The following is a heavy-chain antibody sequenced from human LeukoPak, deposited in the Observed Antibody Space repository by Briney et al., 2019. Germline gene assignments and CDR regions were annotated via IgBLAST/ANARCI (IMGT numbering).Heavy chain of an antibody. D-gene: IGHD5-18*01. CDR3: ASNVDTATRAY. CDR2: ISSSGSTI. J-gene: IGHJ4*02. V-gene: IGHV3-48*03. Sequence: GGSLRLSCAASGFTLSSSEMNWVRQAPGKGLEWVSYISSSGSTIYYADSVKGRFTISRDNAKNSLYLQMNSLRAEDTAVYYCASNVDTATRAYWGLGTLVTVSS. CDR1: GFTLSSSE.